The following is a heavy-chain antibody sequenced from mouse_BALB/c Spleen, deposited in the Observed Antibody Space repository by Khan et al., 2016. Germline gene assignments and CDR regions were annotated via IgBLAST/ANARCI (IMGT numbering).Heavy chain of an antibody. Sequence: QLQESGPELEKPGASVKISCKASGYSFTGYNMNWVKQSNGKSLEWIGNIDPYSGGTSYNQKFKGKATLTVDKSSSTAYMQLKSLTSEDSAVYYCARWGGSSWYFDVWGAGTTVTVSS. CDR2: IDPYSGGT. CDR3: ARWGGSSWYFDV. D-gene: IGHD1-1*01. V-gene: IGHV1-39*01. CDR1: GYSFTGYN. J-gene: IGHJ1*01.